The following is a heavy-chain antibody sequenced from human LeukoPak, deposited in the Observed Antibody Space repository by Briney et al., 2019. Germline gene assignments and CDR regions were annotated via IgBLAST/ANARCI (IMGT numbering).Heavy chain of an antibody. D-gene: IGHD2-2*01. CDR2: INPNSGGT. V-gene: IGHV1-2*02. Sequence: ASVKVSCKASGYTFTGYYMHWVRQAPGQGLEWMGWINPNSGGTNYAQKFQGRVTMIRDTSISTAYMELSRLRSDDTAVYYCARDYRGYCSSTSCVRGAFDIWGQGTMVTVSS. J-gene: IGHJ3*02. CDR1: GYTFTGYY. CDR3: ARDYRGYCSSTSCVRGAFDI.